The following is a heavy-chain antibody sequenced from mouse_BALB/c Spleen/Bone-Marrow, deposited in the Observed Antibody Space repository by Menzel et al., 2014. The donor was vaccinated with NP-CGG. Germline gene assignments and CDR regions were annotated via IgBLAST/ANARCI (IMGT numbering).Heavy chain of an antibody. CDR2: INPNNGGT. CDR3: TRSGPGFAY. J-gene: IGHJ3*01. CDR1: GYTFTNYF. Sequence: QVHVKQPGAELVKPGASVKLSCKASGYTFTNYFMYWVKQRPGQGLEWIGEINPNNGGTNFNENFKSKATLTLDKSSSTAYMQLSSLTSEDSAVYYCTRSGPGFAYWGHGTLVTVSA. V-gene: IGHV1S81*02.